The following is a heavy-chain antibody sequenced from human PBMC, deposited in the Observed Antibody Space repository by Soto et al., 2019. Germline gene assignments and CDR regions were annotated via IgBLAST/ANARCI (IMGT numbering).Heavy chain of an antibody. Sequence: PGGSLRLSCAASGFTFSSSAMHWVRQAPGKGLEWVAVISYDGSNKYYADSVKGRFTISRDNSKNALYLQMNSLRAEDTAVYYCAKENGYSSTWFEFDYWGQGTLVTVSS. D-gene: IGHD6-13*01. CDR1: GFTFSSSA. V-gene: IGHV3-30-3*01. CDR3: AKENGYSSTWFEFDY. J-gene: IGHJ4*02. CDR2: ISYDGSNK.